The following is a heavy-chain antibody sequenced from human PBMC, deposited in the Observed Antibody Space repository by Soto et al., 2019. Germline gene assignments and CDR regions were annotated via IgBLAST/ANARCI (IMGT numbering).Heavy chain of an antibody. J-gene: IGHJ4*02. V-gene: IGHV3-64D*06. Sequence: GGSLRLSCSASGFTFSSYAMHWVRQAPGKGLEYVSAISSNGGSTYYADSVKGRFTISRDNSKNTLYLQMSSLRAEDTAVYYCVKDLIPTYCSGGSCNYWGQGTLVTAPQ. CDR3: VKDLIPTYCSGGSCNY. CDR1: GFTFSSYA. D-gene: IGHD2-15*01. CDR2: ISSNGGST.